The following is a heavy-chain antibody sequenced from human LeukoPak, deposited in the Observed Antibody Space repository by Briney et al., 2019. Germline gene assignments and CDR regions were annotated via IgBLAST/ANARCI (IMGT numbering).Heavy chain of an antibody. J-gene: IGHJ3*02. V-gene: IGHV1-24*01. Sequence: ASVKVSCKVSGYTLTELSMHWVRQAPGKGLEWMGGFDPEDGETIYAQKFQGRVTMTEDTSTDTAYMELSSLRSEDTAVYYCARDPNSSSDAGAFDIWGQGTMVTVSS. D-gene: IGHD6-6*01. CDR3: ARDPNSSSDAGAFDI. CDR1: GYTLTELS. CDR2: FDPEDGET.